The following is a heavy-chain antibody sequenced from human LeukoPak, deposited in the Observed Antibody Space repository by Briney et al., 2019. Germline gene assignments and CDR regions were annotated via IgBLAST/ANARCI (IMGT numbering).Heavy chain of an antibody. Sequence: GGSLRLSCAASGFTFDDYAMHWVRQAPGKGLEWVSLISSSSSAIYYADSVKGRFTIPRDDAQNSLYLQMNSLRDGDTAVYYCATYSSGWYLVYWGQGTLVTVSS. CDR1: GFTFDDYA. CDR2: ISSSSSAI. CDR3: ATYSSGWYLVY. D-gene: IGHD6-19*01. V-gene: IGHV3-48*02. J-gene: IGHJ4*02.